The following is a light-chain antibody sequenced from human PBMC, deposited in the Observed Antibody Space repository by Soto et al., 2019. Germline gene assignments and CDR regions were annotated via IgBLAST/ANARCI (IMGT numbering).Light chain of an antibody. J-gene: IGKJ4*01. V-gene: IGKV3-20*01. CDR1: QSVSSSY. CDR2: GAS. CDR3: QQYGRSPA. Sequence: EIVLTQSPGTLSLSPGERATLSCRASQSVSSSYLAWYQQKPGQAPGLLIYGASSRATGIPDRFSGSGSGTDFTITISRLEPEDFAVYYCQQYGRSPAFGGGTKVEIK.